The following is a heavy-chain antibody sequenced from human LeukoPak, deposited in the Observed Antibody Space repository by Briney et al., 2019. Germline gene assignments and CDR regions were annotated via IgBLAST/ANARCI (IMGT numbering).Heavy chain of an antibody. CDR1: GFTFNNAW. CDR3: TTDRIPNIVATDFDY. V-gene: IGHV3-15*01. CDR2: IKRKTDGGTT. J-gene: IGHJ4*02. Sequence: GGSLRLSCAASGFTFNNAWMSWVRQAPGKGLEWVGRIKRKTDGGTTEYAEAVKGRFTIPRDDSKNTLYLQMNSQKTEDTAVYYCTTDRIPNIVATDFDYWGQETLVTVSS. D-gene: IGHD5-12*01.